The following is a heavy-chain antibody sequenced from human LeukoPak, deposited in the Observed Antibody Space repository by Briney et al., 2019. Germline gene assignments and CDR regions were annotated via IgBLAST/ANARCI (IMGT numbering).Heavy chain of an antibody. CDR1: GSTFSSYA. V-gene: IGHV3-64*01. J-gene: IGHJ6*03. CDR3: ARSGLRFNYYYMDV. D-gene: IGHD3-3*01. Sequence: GGSLRLSCAASGSTFSSYAMHWVRQAPGKGLEYVSAISSNGGSTYYANSVKGRFTISRDNSKNTLYLQMGSLRVEDMAVYYCARSGLRFNYYYMDVWGKGTTVTVSS. CDR2: ISSNGGST.